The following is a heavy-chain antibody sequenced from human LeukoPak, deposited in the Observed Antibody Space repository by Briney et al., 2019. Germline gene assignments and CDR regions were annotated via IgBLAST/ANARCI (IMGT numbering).Heavy chain of an antibody. CDR1: GGSISSSSYY. Sequence: SETLSLTCTVSGGSISSSSYYWGWIRQPPGKGLEWIGSIYYSGSTYYNPSLKSRVTISVDTSKNQFSLKLSSVTAADTAVYYCARGYFTAMALPFDYWGQGALVTVSS. V-gene: IGHV4-39*07. J-gene: IGHJ4*02. D-gene: IGHD5-18*01. CDR2: IYYSGST. CDR3: ARGYFTAMALPFDY.